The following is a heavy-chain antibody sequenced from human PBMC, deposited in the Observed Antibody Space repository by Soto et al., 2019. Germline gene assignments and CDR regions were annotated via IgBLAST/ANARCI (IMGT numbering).Heavy chain of an antibody. J-gene: IGHJ4*02. CDR1: GFTFSSYA. Sequence: GGSLRLSCAASGFTFSSYAMSWVRQAPGKGLEWVSAISGSGGSTYYADSVKGRFTISRDNSKNTLYLQMNSLRAEDTAVYYCAKGRGDYIWGSYRYKGPHFDYWGQGTLVTVSS. D-gene: IGHD3-16*02. V-gene: IGHV3-23*01. CDR3: AKGRGDYIWGSYRYKGPHFDY. CDR2: ISGSGGST.